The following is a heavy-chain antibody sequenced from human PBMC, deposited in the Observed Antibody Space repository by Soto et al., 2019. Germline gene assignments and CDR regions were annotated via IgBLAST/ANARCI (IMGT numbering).Heavy chain of an antibody. D-gene: IGHD3-10*01. V-gene: IGHV3-23*01. Sequence: GGSLRLSCAASGFTFSSYAMSWVRQAPGKGLEWVSAISGSGGSTYYADSVKGRFTISRDNSKNTLYLQMNSLRAEDTAVYYCAKDLPLWFGELFDAFDIWGQGTMVTVSS. CDR2: ISGSGGST. J-gene: IGHJ3*02. CDR1: GFTFSSYA. CDR3: AKDLPLWFGELFDAFDI.